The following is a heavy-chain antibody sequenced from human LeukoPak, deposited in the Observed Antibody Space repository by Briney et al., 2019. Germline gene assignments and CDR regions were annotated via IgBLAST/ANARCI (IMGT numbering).Heavy chain of an antibody. CDR1: GFNFNNYG. Sequence: GGSLRLSCTTSGFNFNNYGMSWVRQAPGKGLEWVSGMRSSGAGTFYTDSVRGRFTIFRDNSKSTLYLQMNSLRAEDTALYYCATGGLRYFDYWGQGTLVTVSS. D-gene: IGHD5-12*01. CDR2: MRSSGAGT. J-gene: IGHJ4*02. V-gene: IGHV3-23*01. CDR3: ATGGLRYFDY.